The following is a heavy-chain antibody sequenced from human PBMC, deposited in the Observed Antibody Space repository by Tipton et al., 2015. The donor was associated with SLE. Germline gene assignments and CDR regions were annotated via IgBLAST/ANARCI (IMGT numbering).Heavy chain of an antibody. J-gene: IGHJ2*01. D-gene: IGHD5-24*01. CDR2: IYYSGST. V-gene: IGHV4-34*01. Sequence: TLSLTCAVYGGSFSDFYWDWIRQPPGKGLEWIGSIYYSGSTHYNPSLKSRVSISVDSSKNQFSLKLSSVTAADTAVYYCARNLGPEWMATKRGYFDLWGRGTLVSVSS. CDR3: ARNLGPEWMATKRGYFDL. CDR1: GGSFSDFY.